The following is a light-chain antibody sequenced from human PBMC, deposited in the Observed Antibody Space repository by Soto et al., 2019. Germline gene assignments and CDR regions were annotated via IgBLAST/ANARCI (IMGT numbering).Light chain of an antibody. V-gene: IGKV1-9*01. Sequence: DIQLTQSPSFLSASVGDRVTITCRASQGIAGSLAWYQQKPGKPPKLLIYAESTVQSGVPSRFSGSGSGTRGTLTISSLQPEDFATYYCQQVKSYPRTFGGGTKVDIK. CDR2: AES. CDR1: QGIAGS. CDR3: QQVKSYPRT. J-gene: IGKJ4*01.